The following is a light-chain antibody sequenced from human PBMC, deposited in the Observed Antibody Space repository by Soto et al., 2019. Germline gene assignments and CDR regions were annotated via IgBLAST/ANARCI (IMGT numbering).Light chain of an antibody. V-gene: IGLV2-14*01. CDR2: EVS. CDR1: SSDVGGYNY. J-gene: IGLJ2*01. CDR3: SSYTSSNTLV. Sequence: QSALTQPASVSGSPGQSITISCTGTSSDVGGYNYVSWYQQHPGKAPKLMIYEVSNRPSGVSNRFSGSKSGNTASLTISGLQAGDEADYYCSSYTSSNTLVFGGGTKLTVL.